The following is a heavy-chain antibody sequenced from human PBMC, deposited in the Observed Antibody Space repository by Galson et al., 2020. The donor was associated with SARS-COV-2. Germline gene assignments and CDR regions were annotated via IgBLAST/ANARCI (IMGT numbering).Heavy chain of an antibody. CDR1: GFHFNNYS. Sequence: GESLKISCAASGFHFNNYSMTWVRLAPGKGLEWVSTISTSSSYTYYVDSVKGRFSISRDNPRNSLYLQMNSLRAEDTAVYYCARDEGISGDHYGGLYCGMDVWGQGTTVTVSS. J-gene: IGHJ6*02. CDR3: ARDEGISGDHYGGLYCGMDV. V-gene: IGHV3-21*01. D-gene: IGHD5-18*01. CDR2: ISTSSSYT.